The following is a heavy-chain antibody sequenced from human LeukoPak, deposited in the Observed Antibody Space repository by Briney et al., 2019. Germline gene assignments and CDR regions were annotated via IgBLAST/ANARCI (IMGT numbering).Heavy chain of an antibody. CDR1: GLFVTPNY. D-gene: IGHD1-26*01. CDR3: ARDGGSYYGEY. CDR2: IYVGGPT. Sequence: PGGSLRLSCAASGLFVTPNYMSWVRQAPGRGREWVSAIYVGGPTYYADSVKNRLAISTDKSKNTLYLQMDNLRAEDRAVYYCARDGGSYYGEYWGQGALVIVSS. J-gene: IGHJ4*02. V-gene: IGHV3-53*01.